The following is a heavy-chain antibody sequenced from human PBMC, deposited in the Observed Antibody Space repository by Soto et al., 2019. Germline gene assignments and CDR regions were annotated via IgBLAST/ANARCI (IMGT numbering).Heavy chain of an antibody. CDR3: ARVEARRGARFDP. V-gene: IGHV4-31*11. CDR1: GGSISSGGYS. J-gene: IGHJ5*02. D-gene: IGHD1-1*01. CDR2: IYYSGST. Sequence: PSETLSLTCAVSGGSISSGGYSWSWIRQPPGKGLEWIGYIYYSGSTYYNPSLKSRVTISVDTSKNQFSLKLSSVTAADTAVYYCARVEARRGARFDPWGQGTLVTVSS.